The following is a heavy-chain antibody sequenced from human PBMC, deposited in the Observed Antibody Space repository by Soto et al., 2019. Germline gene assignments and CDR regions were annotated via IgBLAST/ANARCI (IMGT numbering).Heavy chain of an antibody. V-gene: IGHV1-8*01. CDR3: ARWPDGYYYYGMDV. CDR1: GYTFTSYD. CDR2: MNPNSGNT. Sequence: QVQLVQSGAEVKKPGASVKVSCKASGYTFTSYDINWVRQATGQGLEWMGWMNPNSGNTGYAQKFQGRVTMTRNTAISTAYMEMSSLRSEDTAVYYCARWPDGYYYYGMDVWGQGTTVTVSS. J-gene: IGHJ6*02.